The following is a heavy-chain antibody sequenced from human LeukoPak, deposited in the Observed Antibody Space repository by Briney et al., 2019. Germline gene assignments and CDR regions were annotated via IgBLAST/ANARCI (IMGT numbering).Heavy chain of an antibody. Sequence: ASVQVSCKTSGYTFTSYDINWVRQATGQGLEWMGWMNPQSGDTDYAQKFQGRVTITRSPSITTAYMELTSLTYEDTAVYYCARVPRRGDQFDPWGQGTLVTVSS. D-gene: IGHD3-10*01. CDR3: ARVPRRGDQFDP. CDR2: MNPQSGDT. CDR1: GYTFTSYD. J-gene: IGHJ5*02. V-gene: IGHV1-8*01.